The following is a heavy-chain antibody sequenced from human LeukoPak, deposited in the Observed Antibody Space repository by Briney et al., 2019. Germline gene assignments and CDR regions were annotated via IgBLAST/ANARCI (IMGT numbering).Heavy chain of an antibody. Sequence: SETLSLTCTVSGGSISSGGYYWSWIRQHPGKGLEWIGYIYYSGSTYYNPSLKSRVTISVDTSKNQFSLKLSSETAADTAVYYCARGMYYYDSSGYQNYYFDYWGQGTLVTVSS. CDR3: ARGMYYYDSSGYQNYYFDY. V-gene: IGHV4-31*03. D-gene: IGHD3-22*01. J-gene: IGHJ4*02. CDR2: IYYSGST. CDR1: GGSISSGGYY.